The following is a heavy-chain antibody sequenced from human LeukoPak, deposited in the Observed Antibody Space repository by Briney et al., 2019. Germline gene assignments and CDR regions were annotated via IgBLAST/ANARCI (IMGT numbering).Heavy chain of an antibody. CDR3: AKKVIEWLRFGSYFDY. D-gene: IGHD5-12*01. CDR2: ISDSGGST. V-gene: IGHV3-23*01. Sequence: GGSLRLSCAASGFTFSSYAMSWVRQAPGKGLEWVSAISDSGGSTYYADSVKGRFIISRDNSKNTLYLQMNSLRAEDTAVYYCAKKVIEWLRFGSYFDYWGQGTLVTVSS. CDR1: GFTFSSYA. J-gene: IGHJ4*02.